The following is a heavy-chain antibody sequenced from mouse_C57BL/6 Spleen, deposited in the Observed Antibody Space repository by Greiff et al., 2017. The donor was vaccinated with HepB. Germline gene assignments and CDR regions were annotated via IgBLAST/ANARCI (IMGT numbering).Heavy chain of an antibody. CDR1: GFTFSSYG. D-gene: IGHD4-1*01. CDR2: ISSGGSYT. V-gene: IGHV5-6*01. CDR3: ARLANWDDWYFDV. J-gene: IGHJ1*03. Sequence: DVHLVESGGDLVKPGGSLKLSCAASGFTFSSYGMSWVRQTPDKRLEWVATISSGGSYTYYPDSVKGRFTISRDNAKNTLYLQMSSLKSEDTAMYYCARLANWDDWYFDVWGTGTTVTVSS.